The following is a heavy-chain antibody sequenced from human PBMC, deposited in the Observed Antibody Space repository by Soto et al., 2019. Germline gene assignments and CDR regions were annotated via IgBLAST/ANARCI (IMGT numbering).Heavy chain of an antibody. CDR3: AREKVGTTFFDN. V-gene: IGHV4-38-2*02. CDR1: GFAISRGYY. Sequence: LSLTCNVSGFAISRGYYWSWVRQSPGKGLEWIGSIYPSVSSYHNPSLETRLTLSIDTSKNQFTLKLASVTAADTALYYCAREKVGTTFFDNWGKGIQVTVSS. D-gene: IGHD1-1*01. CDR2: IYPSVSS. J-gene: IGHJ4*02.